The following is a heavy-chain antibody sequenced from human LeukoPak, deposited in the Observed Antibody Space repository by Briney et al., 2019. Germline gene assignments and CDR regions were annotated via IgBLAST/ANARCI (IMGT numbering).Heavy chain of an antibody. CDR1: GYTFTSYG. D-gene: IGHD1-7*01. CDR3: ARGRPSFYYYGMDI. J-gene: IGHJ6*04. V-gene: IGHV1-18*04. Sequence: GASVKVSCKASGYTFTSYGISWVRQAPGQGLEWMGWISAYNGNTNYAQKLQGRVTMTTDTSTSTAYMELRSLRSDDTTVYYCARGRPSFYYYGMDIWGKGDTVTVSS. CDR2: ISAYNGNT.